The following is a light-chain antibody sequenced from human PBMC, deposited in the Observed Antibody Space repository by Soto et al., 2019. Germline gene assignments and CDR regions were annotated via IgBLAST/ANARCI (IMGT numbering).Light chain of an antibody. Sequence: LMTHSRLPLPAPLEGPPSTSCSPSQTLRLRVGYLHLPWYLQRPGQSPHLLIYLGSHRAPGAPDRFSGSGSGTDFTLRITRVEAEDVGVYYCMQTLETPITFGQGTRLEI. CDR1: QTLRLRVGYLH. CDR2: LGS. CDR3: MQTLETPIT. V-gene: IGKV2-28*01. J-gene: IGKJ5*01.